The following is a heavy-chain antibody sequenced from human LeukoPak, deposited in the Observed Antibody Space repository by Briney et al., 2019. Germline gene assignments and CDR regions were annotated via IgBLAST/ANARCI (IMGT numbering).Heavy chain of an antibody. CDR2: IYYSGST. Sequence: PSETLSLTCSVSGASIGGSSHYWAWIRQPPGKGPEWIGSIYYSGSTYYNQSLKSRVTISVDTSQNQFSLKVTFLTVADTAVYYCATLTTMSTWGQGTLVTVSS. CDR3: ATLTTMST. J-gene: IGHJ4*02. CDR1: GASIGGSSHY. V-gene: IGHV4-39*01. D-gene: IGHD4-17*01.